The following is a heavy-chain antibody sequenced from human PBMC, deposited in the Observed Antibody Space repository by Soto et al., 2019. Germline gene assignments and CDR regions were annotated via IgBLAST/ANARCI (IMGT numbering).Heavy chain of an antibody. V-gene: IGHV1-69*02. CDR3: ARPDPSGDYGSDYYYGMDV. D-gene: IGHD4-17*01. J-gene: IGHJ6*02. CDR2: IIPILGIA. CDR1: GGTFSSYT. Sequence: QVQLVQSGAEVKKPGSSVKVSCKASGGTFSSYTISWVRQAPGQGLEWMGRIIPILGIANYAQKFQGRVTITADKSTSTAYMALSSLRSEDTAVYYCARPDPSGDYGSDYYYGMDVWGQGTTVTVSS.